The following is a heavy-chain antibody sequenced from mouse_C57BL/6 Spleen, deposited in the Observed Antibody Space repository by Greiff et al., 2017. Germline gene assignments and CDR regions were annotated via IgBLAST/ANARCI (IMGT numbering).Heavy chain of an antibody. D-gene: IGHD2-5*01. CDR3: ARHEEGYYSNPWFAY. J-gene: IGHJ3*01. V-gene: IGHV1-62-2*01. CDR1: GYTFTEYT. CDR2: FYPGSGSI. Sequence: VQGVESGAELVKPGASVKLSCKASGYTFTEYTIHWVKQRSGQGLEWIGWFYPGSGSIKYNEKFKDKATLTADKSSSTVYMELSRLTSEDSAVYFCARHEEGYYSNPWFAYWGQGTLVTVSA.